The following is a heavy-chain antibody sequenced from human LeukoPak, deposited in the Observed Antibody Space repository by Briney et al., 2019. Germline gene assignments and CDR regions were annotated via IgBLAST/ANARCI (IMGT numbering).Heavy chain of an antibody. Sequence: SETLSLTCTVSGGSISSRTYYWGWIRQPPGKGLEWIGTIYYSGSTYYNPSLKSRVTISVDTSKNQFSLKLSSVTAADTAVYYCARPPYSEGALDVWGQGTMVSVSS. CDR3: ARPPYSEGALDV. V-gene: IGHV4-39*01. J-gene: IGHJ3*01. CDR2: IYYSGST. D-gene: IGHD6-13*01. CDR1: GGSISSRTYY.